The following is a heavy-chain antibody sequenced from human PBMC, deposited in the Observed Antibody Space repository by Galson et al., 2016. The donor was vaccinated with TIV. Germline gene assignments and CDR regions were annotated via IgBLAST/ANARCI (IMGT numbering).Heavy chain of an antibody. CDR1: GFSFSTYS. CDR2: ISETSSYT. V-gene: IGHV3-21*01. D-gene: IGHD1-1*01. Sequence: SLRLSCAASGFSFSTYSMNWVRQAPGKGLEWVSYISETSSYTYYADSVKGRFTISRDNAKNSLYLQMNSLRAEDTAGYYCVRDSRRTARTSGMDVWGQGTAVTVSS. CDR3: VRDSRRTARTSGMDV. J-gene: IGHJ6*02.